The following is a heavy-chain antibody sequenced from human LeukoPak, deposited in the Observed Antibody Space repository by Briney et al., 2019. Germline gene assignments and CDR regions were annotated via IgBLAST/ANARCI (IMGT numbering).Heavy chain of an antibody. Sequence: ASVKVSCKASRYTFTGYYMHWVRQAPGQGLEWMGWINPNSGGTNSAQKFQGRVTMTRDTSISTAYMELSRLRSDDTAVYYCAAPSDCSSTSCYEAGHYYYMDVWGKGTTVTVSS. CDR2: INPNSGGT. V-gene: IGHV1-2*02. CDR3: AAPSDCSSTSCYEAGHYYYMDV. J-gene: IGHJ6*03. D-gene: IGHD2-2*01. CDR1: RYTFTGYY.